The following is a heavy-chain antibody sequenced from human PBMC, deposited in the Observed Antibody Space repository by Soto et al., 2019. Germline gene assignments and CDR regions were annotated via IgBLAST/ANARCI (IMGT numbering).Heavy chain of an antibody. V-gene: IGHV1-46*01. D-gene: IGHD2-8*01. Sequence: QVQLVQSGAEVKKPGASVKVSCKASGYTFTSYYMHWVRQAPGQGLEWLGMINPSGGSTSYAQKFQGRVTMTSDTSTITVYMELRSLKSEDTAVYYCAGGRDCTNGVCYEWDAFDIWGQGTMVTVSS. J-gene: IGHJ3*02. CDR3: AGGRDCTNGVCYEWDAFDI. CDR2: INPSGGST. CDR1: GYTFTSYY.